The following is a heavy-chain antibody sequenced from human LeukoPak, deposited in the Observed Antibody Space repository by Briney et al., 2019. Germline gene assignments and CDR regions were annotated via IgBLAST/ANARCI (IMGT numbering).Heavy chain of an antibody. J-gene: IGHJ4*02. V-gene: IGHV1-18*01. CDR3: ARGTTLAYCGGDCYSHFDY. D-gene: IGHD2-21*02. CDR2: ISAYNGNT. CDR1: GYTFTSYG. Sequence: GASVTVSCKASGYTFTSYGISWVRQAPGQGLEWMGWISAYNGNTNYAQKLQGRVTMTTDTSTSTAYMELRSLRSDDTAVYYCARGTTLAYCGGDCYSHFDYCGQGTLVTVSS.